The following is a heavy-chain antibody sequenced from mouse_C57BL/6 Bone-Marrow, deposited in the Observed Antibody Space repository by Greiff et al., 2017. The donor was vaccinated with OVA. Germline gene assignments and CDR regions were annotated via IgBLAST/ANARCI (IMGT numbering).Heavy chain of an antibody. D-gene: IGHD1-1*01. CDR1: GFTFSDYG. CDR3: ARRTGTVVAENWYFDV. CDR2: ISSGSSTI. V-gene: IGHV5-17*01. J-gene: IGHJ1*03. Sequence: EVQLVESGGGLVKPGGSLKLSCAASGFTFSDYGMHWVRQAPEKGLEWVAYISSGSSTIYYADTVKGRFTISRDNAKNTLFLQMTSLRSEDTAMYYCARRTGTVVAENWYFDVWGTGTTVTVSS.